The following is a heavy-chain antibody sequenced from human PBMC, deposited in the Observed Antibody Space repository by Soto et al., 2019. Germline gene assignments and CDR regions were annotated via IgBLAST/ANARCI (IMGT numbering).Heavy chain of an antibody. V-gene: IGHV4-39*01. J-gene: IGHJ4*02. D-gene: IGHD6-19*01. Sequence: QLQLQESGPGLVKPSETLSLTCTVSGGSISSSSYYWGSIRQPPGKGLEWIGSIYYSGSTYYNPSLKRRGTISVYTAKNQFSLKLRSVTAADTAVYYCARRLAGTGVDYFDYWGQGTLVTVSS. CDR1: GGSISSSSYY. CDR2: IYYSGST. CDR3: ARRLAGTGVDYFDY.